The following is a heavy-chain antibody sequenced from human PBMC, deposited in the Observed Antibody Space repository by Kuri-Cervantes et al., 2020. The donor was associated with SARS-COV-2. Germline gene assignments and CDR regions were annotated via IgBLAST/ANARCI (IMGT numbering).Heavy chain of an antibody. CDR1: GFTFSSYE. CDR2: ISSSGSTI. D-gene: IGHD6-19*01. J-gene: IGHJ6*02. Sequence: GESLKISCAASGFTFSSYEMNWVRQAPGKGLEWVSYISSSGSTIYYADSVKGRFTISRDNAKNSLYLQMNSLRAEDTAVYYCARDGGWYFRYGMDVWGQGTTVTVSS. CDR3: ARDGGWYFRYGMDV. V-gene: IGHV3-48*03.